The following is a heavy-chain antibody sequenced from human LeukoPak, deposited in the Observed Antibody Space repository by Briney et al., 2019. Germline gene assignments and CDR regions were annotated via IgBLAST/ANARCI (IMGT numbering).Heavy chain of an antibody. Sequence: PSETLSLTCAVSGGSISSGGYFWSWIRQPPGKGLEWIGYIYESSHALYNPSLKSRVSISGDKSKNQFSLKLSSVTAADTAVYYCAGLSVLAGTGTLNYYYYGMDVWGQGTTVTVSS. CDR2: IYESSHA. CDR3: AGLSVLAGTGTLNYYYYGMDV. V-gene: IGHV4-30-2*01. D-gene: IGHD6-13*01. CDR1: GGSISSGGYF. J-gene: IGHJ6*02.